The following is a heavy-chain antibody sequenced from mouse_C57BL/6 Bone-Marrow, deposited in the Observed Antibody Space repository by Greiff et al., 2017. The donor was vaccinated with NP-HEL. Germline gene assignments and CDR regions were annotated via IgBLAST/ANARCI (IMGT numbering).Heavy chain of an antibody. J-gene: IGHJ3*01. CDR3: ARGDYSERFAY. CDR1: GFTFSDYG. D-gene: IGHD2-12*01. CDR2: ISSGSSTI. V-gene: IGHV5-17*01. Sequence: EVMLVESGGGLVKPGGSLKLSCAASGFTFSDYGMHWVRQAPETGLEWVAYISSGSSTIYYADTVKGRFTISRDNAKNTLFLQMTSLRSEDTAMYYCARGDYSERFAYWGQGTLVTVSA.